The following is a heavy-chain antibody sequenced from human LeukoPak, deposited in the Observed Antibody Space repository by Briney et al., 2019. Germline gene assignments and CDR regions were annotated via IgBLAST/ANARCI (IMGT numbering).Heavy chain of an antibody. Sequence: SETLSLTRTVSGGSISSGGYYWSWIRQHPGKGLEWIGYFYYSGSTSYNPSLKSRVTISVATSKNQFSLKLSSVTAADTAVYYCAKGGIRSGAFDIWGQGTRVTVSS. D-gene: IGHD6-13*01. V-gene: IGHV4-61*08. J-gene: IGHJ3*02. CDR1: GGSISSGGYY. CDR2: FYYSGST. CDR3: AKGGIRSGAFDI.